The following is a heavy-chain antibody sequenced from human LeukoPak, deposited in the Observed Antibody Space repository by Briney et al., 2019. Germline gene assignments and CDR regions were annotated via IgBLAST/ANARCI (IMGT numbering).Heavy chain of an antibody. CDR2: IYYSGST. V-gene: IGHV4-59*01. J-gene: IGHJ3*02. CDR3: ARDNGDDAFDI. CDR1: GGSISSYY. D-gene: IGHD2-8*01. Sequence: NPSETLSLTCTVSGGSISSYYWSWIRQPPGKGLEWIGYIYYSGSTNYNPSLKSRVTISVDTSKNQFSLKLSSVTAADTAVYYCARDNGDDAFDIWGQGTMVTVSS.